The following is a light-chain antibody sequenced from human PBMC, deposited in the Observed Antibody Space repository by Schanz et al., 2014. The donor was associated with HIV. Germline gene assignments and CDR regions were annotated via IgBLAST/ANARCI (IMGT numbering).Light chain of an antibody. CDR3: QQFGISPPWT. CDR2: GAS. V-gene: IGKV3-20*01. Sequence: EIVLTQSPGTLSLSPGERGTLSCRASQSVSSSYIAWYQQKRGQAPRLLIYGASTRATGIPDRFSGSASGTDFTLTISRLEPEDFAVYYCQQFGISPPWTFGQGTKVEI. CDR1: QSVSSSY. J-gene: IGKJ1*01.